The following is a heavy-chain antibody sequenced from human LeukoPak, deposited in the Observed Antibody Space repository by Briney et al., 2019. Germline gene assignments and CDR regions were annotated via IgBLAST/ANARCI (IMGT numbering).Heavy chain of an antibody. CDR1: GYSISSGYY. CDR3: ARLFGDYVGDY. Sequence: SETLSLTCTVSGYSISSGYYWGWIRQPPGKGLEWIGSIYHSGSTYYNPSLKSRVTISVDTSKNQFSLKLSSVTAADTAVYYCARLFGDYVGDYWGQGTLVTVSS. D-gene: IGHD4-17*01. V-gene: IGHV4-38-2*02. CDR2: IYHSGST. J-gene: IGHJ4*02.